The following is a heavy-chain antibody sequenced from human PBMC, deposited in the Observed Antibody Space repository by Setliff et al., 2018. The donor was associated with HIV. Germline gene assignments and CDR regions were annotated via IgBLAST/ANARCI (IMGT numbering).Heavy chain of an antibody. CDR2: IDHGGSP. D-gene: IGHD2-15*01. V-gene: IGHV4-34*01. Sequence: PSETLSLTCAVYGRSLSIYFWTWIRQSPGKGLEWIGEIDHGGSPTYNPSFKSRVSISLDTANKQFSLTLNSLTAADSAVYYCVRHHDSDFSGDPDWFDPWGQGILVTVSS. J-gene: IGHJ5*02. CDR3: VRHHDSDFSGDPDWFDP. CDR1: GRSLSIYF.